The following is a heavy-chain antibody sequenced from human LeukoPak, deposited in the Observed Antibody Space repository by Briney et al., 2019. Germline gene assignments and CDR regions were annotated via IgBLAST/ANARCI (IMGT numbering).Heavy chain of an antibody. CDR2: FYTTGGT. Sequence: SETLSLTCSVSAGSIGNYYWSWIRQPPGKGLEWIGYFYTTGGTNYNPSLRSRVTMSLDTSNNQFSLRPTSVTAADTAVYYCARHVKNYYPNYWGQGILVTVSS. J-gene: IGHJ4*02. V-gene: IGHV4-4*09. CDR1: AGSIGNYY. D-gene: IGHD1-26*01. CDR3: ARHVKNYYPNY.